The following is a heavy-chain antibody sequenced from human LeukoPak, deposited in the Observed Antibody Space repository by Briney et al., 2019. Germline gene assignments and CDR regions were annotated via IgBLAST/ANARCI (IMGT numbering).Heavy chain of an antibody. Sequence: GGSLRLSCGVSGFSVSDNYMTWVRQAPGKGLEWVSVIHKDGSTYYADSAKGRFTISRDTSKNTVYLQLNNLSDEDSALYYCVRGSSWFWEYYFDYWGQGTLVTVSS. J-gene: IGHJ4*02. D-gene: IGHD6-13*01. CDR1: GFSVSDNY. V-gene: IGHV3-53*01. CDR2: IHKDGST. CDR3: VRGSSWFWEYYFDY.